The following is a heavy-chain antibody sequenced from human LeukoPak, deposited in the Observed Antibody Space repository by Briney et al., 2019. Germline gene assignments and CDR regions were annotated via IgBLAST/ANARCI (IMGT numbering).Heavy chain of an antibody. CDR1: GFTFSSYA. Sequence: PGGSLRLSCAASGFTFSSYAMSWVRQAPGKGLEWVSAISGSGGSAYYADSVKGRFTISRDNAKNSLFLQMNSLRAEDTAVYYCARVLRNCSGGNCYSGGLGYMDVWGKGTTVTISS. CDR3: ARVLRNCSGGNCYSGGLGYMDV. CDR2: ISGSGGSA. J-gene: IGHJ6*03. D-gene: IGHD2-15*01. V-gene: IGHV3-23*01.